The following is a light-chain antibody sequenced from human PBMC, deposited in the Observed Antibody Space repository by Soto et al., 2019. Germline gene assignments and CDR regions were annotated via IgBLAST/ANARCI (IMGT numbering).Light chain of an antibody. J-gene: IGKJ2*01. CDR1: RIVLYNSTNKNY. Sequence: DIVMTQSPDSLAVSLGETATINCKSSRIVLYNSTNKNYFAWFQQKPGQPPRLLLYWASTRESGVPDRFSGSGSGTDFTLTISSLQAEDVAVYYCQQYYTTPRTFGQGTKLEIK. CDR2: WAS. V-gene: IGKV4-1*01. CDR3: QQYYTTPRT.